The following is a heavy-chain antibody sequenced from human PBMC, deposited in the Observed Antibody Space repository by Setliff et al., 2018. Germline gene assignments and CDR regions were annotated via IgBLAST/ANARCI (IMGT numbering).Heavy chain of an antibody. J-gene: IGHJ4*02. D-gene: IGHD1-1*01. CDR2: ISGSGGST. CDR1: GFTFSSYA. CDR3: ARNLRQRSLQPFFDF. Sequence: PGGSLRLSCVASGFTFSSYAMSWVRQAPGKGLEWVSAISGSGGSTYYADSVKGRFTVSRDNVKSSLYLEMSGLRAEDTAIYYCARNLRQRSLQPFFDFWGQGTLVTVSS. V-gene: IGHV3-23*01.